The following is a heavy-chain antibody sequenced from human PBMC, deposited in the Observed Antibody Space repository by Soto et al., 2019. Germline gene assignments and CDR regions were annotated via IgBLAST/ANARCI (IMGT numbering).Heavy chain of an antibody. CDR2: IIPMFGTA. Sequence: QVQLVQSGAEVKKPGSSVKVSCKASGGTFSSYGISWVRQAPGHGLEWMGGIIPMFGTANYAQQFQGRVTITADESTSTAYMELSGLRSEDTAVYYCARDVYYYDSSGYRSYYFDYWGQGTLVTVSS. CDR3: ARDVYYYDSSGYRSYYFDY. CDR1: GGTFSSYG. D-gene: IGHD3-22*01. J-gene: IGHJ4*02. V-gene: IGHV1-69*01.